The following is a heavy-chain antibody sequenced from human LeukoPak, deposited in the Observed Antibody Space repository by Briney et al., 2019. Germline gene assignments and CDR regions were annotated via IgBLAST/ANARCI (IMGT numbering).Heavy chain of an antibody. CDR1: GGSITSGGYS. CDR3: ARAHSGYYYFDY. V-gene: IGHV4-30-2*01. CDR2: IYHSVTT. Sequence: TSQTLSLTCAVSGGSITSGGYSLRWVRQPPGKALEWIGYIYHSVTTHYNPSLKSRVSISVDRSKNQFSLKLNSVTAADTAVYYCARAHSGYYYFDYWGQGTLVTVSS. J-gene: IGHJ4*02. D-gene: IGHD5-12*01.